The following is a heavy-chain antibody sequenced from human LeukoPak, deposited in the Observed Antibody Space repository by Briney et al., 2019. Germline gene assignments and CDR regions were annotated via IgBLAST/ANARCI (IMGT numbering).Heavy chain of an antibody. D-gene: IGHD2-15*01. V-gene: IGHV3-23*01. CDR1: GFTFSNYA. Sequence: GGSLRLSCAASGFTFSNYAMSWVRQAPGKGLEWVSGISDSGGSTNYADSVKGRFTISRDNAKNSLYLQMNSLRAEDTAVYYCARLLDIVVVVAAPEARYNWFDPWGQGTLVTVSS. CDR2: ISDSGGST. CDR3: ARLLDIVVVVAAPEARYNWFDP. J-gene: IGHJ5*02.